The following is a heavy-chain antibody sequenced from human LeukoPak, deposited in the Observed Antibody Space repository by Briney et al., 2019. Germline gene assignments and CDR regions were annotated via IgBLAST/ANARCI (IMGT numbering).Heavy chain of an antibody. Sequence: PSETLSLTCTVSGGSISSSTYYWGWLRQPPGKGLEWIVSIYYSGSTYYNPSLKSRLTISVDTSKNQFSLKLNSVTAADTAVYYCARLGDYGAYLNWFDPWGQGTLVTVSS. V-gene: IGHV4-39*01. D-gene: IGHD4-17*01. CDR3: ARLGDYGAYLNWFDP. CDR2: IYYSGST. J-gene: IGHJ5*02. CDR1: GGSISSSTYY.